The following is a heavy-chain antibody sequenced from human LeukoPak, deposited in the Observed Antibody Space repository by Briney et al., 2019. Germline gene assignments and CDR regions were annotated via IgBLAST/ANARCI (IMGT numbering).Heavy chain of an antibody. CDR2: IHPNSGGT. CDR3: TREDH. J-gene: IGHJ4*02. CDR1: GYTFTGYY. V-gene: IGHV1-2*02. Sequence: ASVKVSCKASGYTFTGYYMHWVRQAPGQGLEWMAWIHPNSGGTTYAQKFQGRVTVTRDTSISTVYMDLSGLRFDDTAIYYCTREDHRGQGTLVTVSS.